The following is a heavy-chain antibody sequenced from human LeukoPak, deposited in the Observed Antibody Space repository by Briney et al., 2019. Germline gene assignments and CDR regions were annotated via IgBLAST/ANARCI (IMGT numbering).Heavy chain of an antibody. Sequence: ASVKVSCKASGYTFTGYYLHRVRLAPGQGLEWMGWVNPNSGGTNYAQRFQGRVTMTRDTSISTAYMELSRLRSDDTAVYYCARDAYYYDSSGYQVVWGQGTLVTVSS. CDR2: VNPNSGGT. D-gene: IGHD3-22*01. CDR3: ARDAYYYDSSGYQVV. V-gene: IGHV1-2*02. J-gene: IGHJ4*02. CDR1: GYTFTGYY.